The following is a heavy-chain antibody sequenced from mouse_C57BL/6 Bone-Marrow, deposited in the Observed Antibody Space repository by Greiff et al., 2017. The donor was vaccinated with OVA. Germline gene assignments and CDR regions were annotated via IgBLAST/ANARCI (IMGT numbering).Heavy chain of an antibody. V-gene: IGHV2-9-1*01. Sequence: QVQLKESGPGLVAPSQSLSITCTVSGFSLTSYAISWVRQPPGKGLEWLGVIWTGGGTNYNSALKSRLSISQDKSKRHVFLKFNRLHPDDTSMYSCAITLSRLLSAIDYWGPGTSVPVSS. CDR2: IWTGGGT. CDR3: AITLSRLLSAIDY. J-gene: IGHJ4*01. D-gene: IGHD1-1*01. CDR1: GFSLTSYA.